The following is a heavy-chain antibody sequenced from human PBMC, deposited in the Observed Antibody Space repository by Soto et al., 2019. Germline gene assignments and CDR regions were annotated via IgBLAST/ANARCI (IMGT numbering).Heavy chain of an antibody. Sequence: EVQLLESGGGLAQPGGSLRLSCAASGFTFSSYAMVWVRQAPGKGLEWISAISGSGGSTYHADSVKGRFTISRDNYRNTLYLQMNSLRVADTAVYYCAKGSASGSPYYFDYWGQGTLVTVSS. CDR2: ISGSGGST. V-gene: IGHV3-23*01. J-gene: IGHJ4*02. CDR3: AKGSASGSPYYFDY. D-gene: IGHD6-25*01. CDR1: GFTFSSYA.